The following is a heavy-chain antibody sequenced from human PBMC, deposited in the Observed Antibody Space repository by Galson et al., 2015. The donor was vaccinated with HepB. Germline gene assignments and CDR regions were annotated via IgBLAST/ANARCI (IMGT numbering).Heavy chain of an antibody. J-gene: IGHJ5*02. CDR3: TTDVYYTTYWSWLDP. CDR1: GFPFNNAW. D-gene: IGHD2-2*02. V-gene: IGHV3-15*01. CDR2: IKSKTDGETT. Sequence: SLRLSCAASGFPFNNAWMTWVRQAPGMGLEWVGRIKSKTDGETTDYAAPVKGRFTISRDDSKNRLYLQMNSLNTEDTAVYYCTTDVYYTTYWSWLDPWGQGTLVTVSS.